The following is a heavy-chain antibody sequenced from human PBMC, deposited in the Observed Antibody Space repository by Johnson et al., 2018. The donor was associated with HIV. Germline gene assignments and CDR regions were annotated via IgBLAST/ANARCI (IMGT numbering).Heavy chain of an antibody. J-gene: IGHJ3*02. CDR1: GFTFNVHR. D-gene: IGHD3-22*01. V-gene: IGHV3-7*05. CDR2: IKEDGSEK. CDR3: ARASSGYYSDAFDI. Sequence: VQLVESGGGLVQSRRSLRLSCAASGFTFNVHRMNWVRQAPGKGLEWVTNIKEDGSEKYHVDPVKGRFTISRDNAKNSLFLQMNSLRAEDTAVYYCARASSGYYSDAFDIWGQGTMVTVSS.